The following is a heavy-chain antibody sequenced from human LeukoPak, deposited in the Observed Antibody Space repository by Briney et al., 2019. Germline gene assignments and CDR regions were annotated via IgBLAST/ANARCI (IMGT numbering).Heavy chain of an antibody. Sequence: SETLSLTCSVSGGSISSYYWSWIRQPPGKGLEWIGYISYSGSTNFNPSLKSRVTISVDTSKNQFSLKLSSVTAADTAVYYCAREGTAGTNLHWFDPWGQGTPVTVSS. D-gene: IGHD1-1*01. J-gene: IGHJ5*02. CDR1: GGSISSYY. CDR2: ISYSGST. CDR3: AREGTAGTNLHWFDP. V-gene: IGHV4-59*01.